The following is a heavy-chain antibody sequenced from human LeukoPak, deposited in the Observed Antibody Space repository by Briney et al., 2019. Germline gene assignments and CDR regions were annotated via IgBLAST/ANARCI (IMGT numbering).Heavy chain of an antibody. CDR2: ISAYNGNT. CDR1: GYTFTSYG. D-gene: IGHD2-15*01. Sequence: ASVKVSCKASGYTFTSYGISWVRQAPGQGLEWMGWISAYNGNTNYAQKLQGRVTMTTDTSTSTAYMELRSLRSDDTAVYYCARDGAVVAADYYYYGMDVWGKGTTVTVSS. V-gene: IGHV1-18*04. J-gene: IGHJ6*04. CDR3: ARDGAVVAADYYYYGMDV.